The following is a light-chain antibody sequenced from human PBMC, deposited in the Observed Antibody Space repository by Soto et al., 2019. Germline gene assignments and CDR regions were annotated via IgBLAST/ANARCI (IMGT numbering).Light chain of an antibody. J-gene: IGKJ1*01. Sequence: EIVLTQSPGTLSLSPGERATLSCRASQSVSSSYLAWYQQKPGQAPRLLIYGASSRATGIPYRFSGSGSGTYVTLTISRLEPEDVAVYYCQQYGSSPRTFGQGTKVEIK. V-gene: IGKV3-20*01. CDR2: GAS. CDR3: QQYGSSPRT. CDR1: QSVSSSY.